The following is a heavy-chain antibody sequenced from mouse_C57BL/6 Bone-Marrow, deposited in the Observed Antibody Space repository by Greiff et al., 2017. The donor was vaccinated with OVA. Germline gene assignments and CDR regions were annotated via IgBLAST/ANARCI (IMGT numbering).Heavy chain of an antibody. J-gene: IGHJ1*03. D-gene: IGHD1-3*01. CDR1: GYTFTSYG. CDR3: ARGGIYVWYFDV. V-gene: IGHV1-81*01. CDR2: IYPRSGNT. Sequence: QVQLQQSGAELARPGASVKLSCKASGYTFTSYGISWVKQRTGQGLEWIGEIYPRSGNTYYNEKFKGKATLTADKSSSTAYMELRSLTSEDSAVYFCARGGIYVWYFDVWGTGTTVTVSS.